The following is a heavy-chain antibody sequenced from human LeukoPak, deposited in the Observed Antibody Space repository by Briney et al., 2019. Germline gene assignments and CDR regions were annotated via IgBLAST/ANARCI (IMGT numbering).Heavy chain of an antibody. D-gene: IGHD6-19*01. Sequence: ASVKVSCKASGGTFSRYAISWVRQAPGQGLEWMGGIIPMFGIANYAQKFQGRVTITADESTSTAYMELSSLRSEDTAAYYCARDRPYTGGWRGFDYWGQGTLVTVSS. CDR1: GGTFSRYA. CDR2: IIPMFGIA. CDR3: ARDRPYTGGWRGFDY. V-gene: IGHV1-69*13. J-gene: IGHJ4*02.